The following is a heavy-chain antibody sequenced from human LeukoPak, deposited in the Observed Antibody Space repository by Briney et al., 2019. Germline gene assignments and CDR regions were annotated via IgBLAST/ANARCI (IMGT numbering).Heavy chain of an antibody. CDR1: GYTFTSYG. CDR3: ARGRERGSSSSFTDY. CDR2: ISAYNGNT. Sequence: ASVKVSCKASGYTFTSYGISWVRQAPGQGLEWMRWISAYNGNTNYAQKLQGRVTMTTDTSTSTTYMELSSLRFEDTAVYYCARGRERGSSSSFTDYWGQGTLVIVSS. D-gene: IGHD6-6*01. J-gene: IGHJ4*02. V-gene: IGHV1-18*01.